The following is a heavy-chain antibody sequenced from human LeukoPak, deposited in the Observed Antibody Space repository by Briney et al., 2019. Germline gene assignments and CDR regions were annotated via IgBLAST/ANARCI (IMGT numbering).Heavy chain of an antibody. D-gene: IGHD6-13*01. J-gene: IGHJ4*02. Sequence: GGSLRLSCAASGFTFSSYAMHWVRQAPGKGLEWVSYISSSSSTIYYADSVKGRLTISRDNSKNTLYLQMNSLRAEDTAVYYCAKIPSAVPGRGFDYWGQGTLVTVSS. CDR1: GFTFSSYA. V-gene: IGHV3-48*01. CDR3: AKIPSAVPGRGFDY. CDR2: ISSSSSTI.